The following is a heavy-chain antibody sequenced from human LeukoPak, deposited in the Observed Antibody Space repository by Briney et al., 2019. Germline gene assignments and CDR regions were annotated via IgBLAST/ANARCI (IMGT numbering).Heavy chain of an antibody. CDR2: VSGSGGST. CDR1: GFSFSSYA. Sequence: GGSLRLSCAASGFSFSSYAVSWVRQGPGKGRERGSAVSGSGGSTYYADSVKGRFTISRDNSKNTLYLQMNSLRAEDTAVYYCAKDPPYRGSGTTGYFQHWGQGTLVTVSS. CDR3: AKDPPYRGSGTTGYFQH. V-gene: IGHV3-23*01. D-gene: IGHD1-26*01. J-gene: IGHJ1*01.